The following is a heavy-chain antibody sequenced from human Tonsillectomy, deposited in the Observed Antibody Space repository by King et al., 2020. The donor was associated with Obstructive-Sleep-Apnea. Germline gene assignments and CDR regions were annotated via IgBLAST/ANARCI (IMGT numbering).Heavy chain of an antibody. D-gene: IGHD3-10*01. V-gene: IGHV4-31*03. J-gene: IGHJ4*02. CDR3: ARGGNYGSGGRVTHDY. CDR2: IYYSGTT. Sequence: VQLQESGPGLVKPSKTLSLTCTVSGGSISSGGYYWSWIRQHPGKGLEWIGYIYYSGTTYYNPSLKSRVTLSVDTSKNQLSLKLSSVTAADTAVYYCARGGNYGSGGRVTHDYWGQGTLVTVSS. CDR1: GGSISSGGYY.